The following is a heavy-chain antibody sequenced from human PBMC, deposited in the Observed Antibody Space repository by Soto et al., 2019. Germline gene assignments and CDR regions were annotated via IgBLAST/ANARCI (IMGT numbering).Heavy chain of an antibody. CDR1: GFTCSSYA. CDR3: ARDFWTSRPRIVGAGPFDY. V-gene: IGHV3-30-3*01. CDR2: ISYDGSNK. Sequence: PGGSLRLSCAASGFTCSSYAMHWVRQAPGKGLEWVAVISYDGSNKYYADSVKGRFTISRDNSKNTLYLQMNSLRAEDTAVYYCARDFWTSRPRIVGAGPFDYWGQGTLVTVSS. J-gene: IGHJ4*02. D-gene: IGHD1-26*01.